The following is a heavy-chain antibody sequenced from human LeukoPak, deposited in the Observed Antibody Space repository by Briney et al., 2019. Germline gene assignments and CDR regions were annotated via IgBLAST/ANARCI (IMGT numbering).Heavy chain of an antibody. D-gene: IGHD1-26*01. CDR1: GFTFSSHG. CDR3: ARGRQNSGSYSDAFDI. J-gene: IGHJ3*02. CDR2: ISSSSIYI. V-gene: IGHV3-21*01. Sequence: GGSLRLSCAASGFTFSSHGMNWVRQAPGKGLEWVSSISSSSIYIYYADSLKGRFTISRDNAKNSLSLQMNSLRAEDTAVYYCARGRQNSGSYSDAFDIWGQGTVVTVSS.